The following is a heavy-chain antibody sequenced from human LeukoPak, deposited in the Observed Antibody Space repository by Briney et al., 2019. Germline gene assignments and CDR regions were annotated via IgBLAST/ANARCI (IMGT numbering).Heavy chain of an antibody. CDR1: GYTLTGHS. V-gene: IGHV1-2*02. CDR2: MNPNSGGT. CDR3: ARDLSPSAFDI. Sequence: ASVKVSCKASGYTLTGHSMHWVRQAPGQGLEWMGWMNPNSGGTKYTRKFQGRVTMTRDTSISTAYMELSRLTSDDTAMYYCARDLSPSAFDIWGQGTMVTVSS. J-gene: IGHJ3*02.